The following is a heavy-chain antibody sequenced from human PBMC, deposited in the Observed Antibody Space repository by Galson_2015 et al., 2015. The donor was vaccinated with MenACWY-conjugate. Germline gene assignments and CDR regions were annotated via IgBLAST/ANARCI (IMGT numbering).Heavy chain of an antibody. D-gene: IGHD4/OR15-4a*01. CDR3: AKGLRANGNNADY. V-gene: IGHV3-23*01. Sequence: SLRLSCAASGFTFSTYGMTWVRQGPGKGLEWVSAISGSTTGTFYADSVKGRFPISRDNSRNTVYLQMNNLRVEDTAIYYCAKGLRANGNNADYGGRGALVTVAS. CDR1: GFTFSTYG. J-gene: IGHJ1*01. CDR2: ISGSTTGT.